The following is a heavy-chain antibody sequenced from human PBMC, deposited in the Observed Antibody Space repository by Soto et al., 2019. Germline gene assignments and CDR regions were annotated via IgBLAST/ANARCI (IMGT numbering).Heavy chain of an antibody. CDR2: SDTSGNT. Sequence: PSETLSLTCTVSGGSISSYYWSWIRQPAGKGLEWIGRSDTSGNTNDNPSLKSRVTMSVDTSKKQFSLKLTSVTAAGTAVYYCARYSSNWFQTEGMDVWGQGTTVTVSS. J-gene: IGHJ6*02. V-gene: IGHV4-4*07. CDR1: GGSISSYY. CDR3: ARYSSNWFQTEGMDV. D-gene: IGHD6-13*01.